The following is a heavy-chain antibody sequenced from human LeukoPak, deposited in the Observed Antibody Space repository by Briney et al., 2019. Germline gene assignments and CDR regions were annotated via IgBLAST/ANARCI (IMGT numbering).Heavy chain of an antibody. CDR3: ARGDCSSTSCYGYYYYYGMDV. CDR1: GFTFSDYY. V-gene: IGHV3-11*06. Sequence: GGSLRLSCAAPGFTFSDYYMSWIRQAPGKGLEWVSYISSSSSYTNYADSVKGRFTISRDTAKNSLYLQMNSLRAEDTAVYYCARGDCSSTSCYGYYYYYGMDVWGQGTTVTVSS. D-gene: IGHD2-2*01. CDR2: ISSSSSYT. J-gene: IGHJ6*02.